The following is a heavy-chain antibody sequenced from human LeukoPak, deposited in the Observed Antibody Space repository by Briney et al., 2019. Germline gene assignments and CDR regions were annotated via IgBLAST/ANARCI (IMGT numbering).Heavy chain of an antibody. CDR1: GFTFSSYG. V-gene: IGHV3-30*18. J-gene: IGHJ3*01. D-gene: IGHD3-10*01. Sequence: GRSLRLSCAASGFTFSSYGMHWVRQAPGKGLEWVAVISYDGSNKYYADSVKGRFTISRDNSKNTLYLQMNSLRAEDTAIYYCAKDFRRGAFDFWGQGTMVTVSS. CDR3: AKDFRRGAFDF. CDR2: ISYDGSNK.